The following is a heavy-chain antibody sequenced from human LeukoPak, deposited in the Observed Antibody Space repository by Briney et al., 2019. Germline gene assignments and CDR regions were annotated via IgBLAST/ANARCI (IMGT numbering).Heavy chain of an antibody. D-gene: IGHD3-16*01. CDR1: GGSISSYY. CDR3: ARVLGGYRAPNWFDP. J-gene: IGHJ5*02. CDR2: IYYSGST. Sequence: SETLSLTCTVPGGSISSYYWSWIRQPPGKGLEWIGYIYYSGSTNYNPSLKSRVTISVDTSKNQFSLKLSSVTAADTAVYYCARVLGGYRAPNWFDPWGQGTLVTVSS. V-gene: IGHV4-59*01.